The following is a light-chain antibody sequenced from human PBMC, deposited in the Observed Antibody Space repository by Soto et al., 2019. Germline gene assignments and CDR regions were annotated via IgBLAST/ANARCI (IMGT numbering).Light chain of an antibody. CDR1: QGISNY. V-gene: IGKV1-27*01. J-gene: IGKJ1*01. Sequence: DIQMTQSPSSLSASVGDRVTITCRASQGISNYLAWYQQKAGKVPKLLIYAASTLQSGVPSRFSGSGSGTDFTITISSLQPADVATYYCQKYNSAPPWTFVQGTKVEIK. CDR3: QKYNSAPPWT. CDR2: AAS.